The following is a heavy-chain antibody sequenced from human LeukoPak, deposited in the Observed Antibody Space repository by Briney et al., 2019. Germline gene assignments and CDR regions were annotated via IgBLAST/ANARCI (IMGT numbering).Heavy chain of an antibody. V-gene: IGHV1-69*01. J-gene: IGHJ4*02. Sequence: GASVKVSCKASGGTFRSNAISWVRQAPGQGLEWMGGIIPIFGTANYAQKFQGRVTITADESTSTAYMELSSLRSEDTAVYYCAIHRPTGHYDYWGQGTLVTVSS. CDR2: IIPIFGTA. CDR1: GGTFRSNA. D-gene: IGHD2-8*02. CDR3: AIHRPTGHYDY.